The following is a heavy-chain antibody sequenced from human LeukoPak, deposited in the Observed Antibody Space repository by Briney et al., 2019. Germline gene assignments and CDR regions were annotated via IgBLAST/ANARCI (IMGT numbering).Heavy chain of an antibody. J-gene: IGHJ3*02. CDR1: GASTSHFY. CDR2: MHNSGSA. Sequence: SETLSLTCSVSGASTSHFYWNWIRQPPEKGLEWIGYMHNSGSAKHSPSLKSRVTISIDTSKNLFSLQLTSVTAADTAIYYCARSAEWLRNAFDIWGQGTMVSVSS. D-gene: IGHD5-12*01. V-gene: IGHV4-59*01. CDR3: ARSAEWLRNAFDI.